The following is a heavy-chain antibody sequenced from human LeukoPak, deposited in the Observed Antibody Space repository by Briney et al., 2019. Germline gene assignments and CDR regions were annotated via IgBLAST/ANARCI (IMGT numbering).Heavy chain of an antibody. CDR2: INHSGST. V-gene: IGHV4-34*01. CDR1: GGSFSGYY. CDR3: ARYRWFGELDY. J-gene: IGHJ4*02. Sequence: PSETLSLTCAVYGGSFSGYYWSWIRQPPGKGLEWIGEINHSGSTNYNPSLKSRVTISVDTSKNQFSLKLSSVTAADTAAYYCARYRWFGELDYWGQGTLVTVSS. D-gene: IGHD3-10*01.